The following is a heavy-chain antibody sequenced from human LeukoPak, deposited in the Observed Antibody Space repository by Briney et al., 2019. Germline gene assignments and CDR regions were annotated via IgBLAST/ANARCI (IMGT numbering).Heavy chain of an antibody. D-gene: IGHD1/OR15-1a*01. CDR1: GFTFSTYA. J-gene: IGHJ4*02. Sequence: GGSLRLSCAASGFTFSTYAMSWVRQTPEGGLEWVSAISDTGGNTFYADSVKGRFTISRDSSKNTLYLQMNSLRADDTAIYYCAKGRTNDYWGQGTLVTVSS. CDR2: ISDTGGNT. CDR3: AKGRTNDY. V-gene: IGHV3-23*01.